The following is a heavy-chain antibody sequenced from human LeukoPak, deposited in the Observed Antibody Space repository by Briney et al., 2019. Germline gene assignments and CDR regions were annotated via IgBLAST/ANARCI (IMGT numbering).Heavy chain of an antibody. CDR2: ISGSGGDI. Sequence: GGSLRLSCATSGFTFSDYYMSWIRQAPGKGLEWLSYISGSGGDIHYADSVKGRFTISRDNAKNSLYLQMNSLTAEDTAMYYCARDIRAVGVTLYFDYWGQGTLVTVSS. V-gene: IGHV3-11*01. D-gene: IGHD1-26*01. J-gene: IGHJ4*02. CDR1: GFTFSDYY. CDR3: ARDIRAVGVTLYFDY.